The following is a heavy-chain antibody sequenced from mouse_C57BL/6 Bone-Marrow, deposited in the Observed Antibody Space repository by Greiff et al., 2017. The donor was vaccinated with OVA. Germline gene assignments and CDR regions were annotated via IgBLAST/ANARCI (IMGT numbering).Heavy chain of an antibody. V-gene: IGHV5-6*02. CDR2: ISSGGSYT. J-gene: IGHJ1*03. CDR3: ARHGGLWYFDV. D-gene: IGHD3-3*01. CDR1: GFTFSSYG. Sequence: EVMLVESGGDLVKPGGSLKLSCAASGFTFSSYGMSWVRQTPDKRLEWVATISSGGSYTYYPDSVKGRFTISRDNAKNTLYLQMSSLKSEDTAMYYCARHGGLWYFDVWGTGTTVTVSS.